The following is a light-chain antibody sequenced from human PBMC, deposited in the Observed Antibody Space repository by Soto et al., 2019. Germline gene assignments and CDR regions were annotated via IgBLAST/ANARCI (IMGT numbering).Light chain of an antibody. V-gene: IGKV1-5*01. CDR1: QSISSW. CDR3: QQYNSYSWT. J-gene: IGKJ1*01. CDR2: DAS. Sequence: DIQMTQSPSTLSASVGDRVTITCRASQSISSWLAWYQQKPGKAPKLLIYDASSLESGVPSRFSGSGSGTEFPLAFSGPQPDDLATYYCQQYNSYSWTFGQGTKVEIK.